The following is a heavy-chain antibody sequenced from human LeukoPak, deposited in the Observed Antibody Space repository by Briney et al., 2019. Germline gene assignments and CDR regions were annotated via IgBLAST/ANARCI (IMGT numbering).Heavy chain of an antibody. Sequence: SETLSLTCTVSGGSISSYYWSWIRQPPGKGLEWIGYIYYSGSTNYNPSLKSRVTISVDRSKNQFSLKLSSVTAADTAVYYCATLRVVGATGTDYWGQGTLVTVSS. CDR2: IYYSGST. CDR3: ATLRVVGATGTDY. CDR1: GGSISSYY. D-gene: IGHD1-26*01. J-gene: IGHJ4*02. V-gene: IGHV4-59*12.